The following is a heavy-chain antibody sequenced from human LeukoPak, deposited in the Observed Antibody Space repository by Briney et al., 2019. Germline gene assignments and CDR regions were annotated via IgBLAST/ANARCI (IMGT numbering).Heavy chain of an antibody. J-gene: IGHJ4*02. Sequence: SETLSLTCTVSGDSMSSYFWSWIRQPPGKGLEWIGYIYYSGSTYYNPSLKSRVTISVDTSKNQFSLKLSSVTAADTAVYYCARERGSGYFFDYWGQGTLVTVSS. V-gene: IGHV4-30-4*01. CDR3: ARERGSGYFFDY. CDR1: GDSMSSYF. CDR2: IYYSGST. D-gene: IGHD3-22*01.